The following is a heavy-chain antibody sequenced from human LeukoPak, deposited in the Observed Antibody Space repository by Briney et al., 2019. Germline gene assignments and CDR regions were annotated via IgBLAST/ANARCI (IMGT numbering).Heavy chain of an antibody. CDR3: ARSVGATFDY. CDR1: GGSFSGYY. J-gene: IGHJ4*02. V-gene: IGHV4-34*01. CDR2: INHSGST. Sequence: SETLTLTCAVYGGSFSGYYWSWIRQPPGKGLEWIGEINHSGSTNYNPSLKSRVTISVDTSKNQFSLKLSSVTAADTAVYYCARSVGATFDYWGQGTLVTVSS. D-gene: IGHD1-26*01.